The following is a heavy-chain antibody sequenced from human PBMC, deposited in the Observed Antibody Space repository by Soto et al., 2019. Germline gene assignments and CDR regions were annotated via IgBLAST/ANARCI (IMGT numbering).Heavy chain of an antibody. CDR2: IYYSGST. V-gene: IGHV4-59*01. D-gene: IGHD6-19*01. Sequence: PSETLSLTCTVSGGSISSYYWSWIRQPPGKGLEWIGYIYYSGSTNYNPSLKSRVTISVDTSKNQFSLKLSSVTAADTAVYYCARGNGGWFPIVFDYWGQGTLVTVSS. CDR3: ARGNGGWFPIVFDY. J-gene: IGHJ4*02. CDR1: GGSISSYY.